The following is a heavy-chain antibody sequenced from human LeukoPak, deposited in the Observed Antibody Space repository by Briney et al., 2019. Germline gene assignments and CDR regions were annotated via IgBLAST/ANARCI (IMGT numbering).Heavy chain of an antibody. J-gene: IGHJ5*02. CDR3: ARGSLLRYFDWLLYRYNWFDP. V-gene: IGHV1-2*02. CDR1: GYTFTGYY. CDR2: INPNSGGT. Sequence: ASVKVSCKASGYTFTGYYMHWVRQAPGQGLEWMGWINPNSGGTNYAQKFQGRVTMTRDTSISTAYMELSRLRSDDTAVYYCARGSLLRYFDWLLYRYNWFDPWGQGTLVTVSS. D-gene: IGHD3-9*01.